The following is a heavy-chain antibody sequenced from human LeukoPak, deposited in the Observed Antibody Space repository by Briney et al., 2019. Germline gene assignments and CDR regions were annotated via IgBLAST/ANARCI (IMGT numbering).Heavy chain of an antibody. V-gene: IGHV4-34*06. CDR1: GGSFSGYY. CDR2: INHSVGT. J-gene: IGHJ4*02. D-gene: IGHD2-8*01. Sequence: SETLSLTCAVYGGSFSGYYWSWIRQPPGKGLEWIGEINHSVGTTYNRSPKGRAPRSVDTPKNQFSRKLGAVTAANTAVYSVVRTRPRIDYWGQGTLVTVSS. CDR3: VRTRPRIDY.